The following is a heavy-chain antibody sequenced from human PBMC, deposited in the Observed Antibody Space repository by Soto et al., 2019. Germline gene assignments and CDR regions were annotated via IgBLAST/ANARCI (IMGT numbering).Heavy chain of an antibody. CDR1: GYTFTVYY. CDR3: AREVAKGGGSAGFDY. D-gene: IGHD1-26*01. V-gene: IGHV1-2*02. CDR2: INPKSGGT. J-gene: IGHJ4*02. Sequence: ASVKVSCKASGYTFTVYYMHWGRQAPGQGLEWMGWINPKSGGTMYPQKFQGRVTMTWDTSISTAYMALTRPRSDDTAVYYCAREVAKGGGSAGFDYWGQGTLVTVSS.